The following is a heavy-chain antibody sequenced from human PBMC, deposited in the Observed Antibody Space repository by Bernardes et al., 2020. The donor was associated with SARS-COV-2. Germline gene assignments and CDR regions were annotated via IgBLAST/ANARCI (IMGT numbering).Heavy chain of an antibody. CDR3: SKGDCDTGSWYGYYYALDV. J-gene: IGHJ6*02. V-gene: IGHV3-23*01. CDR1: GFTFSRYT. D-gene: IGHD6-13*01. Sequence: GGSLRLSCAASGFTFSRYTMTWVRQAPGKGLEWVSQITGGGGRTYYADSVKGRFTISRDNSKNTLYLTMNSLRAEDTAVYYCSKGDCDTGSWYGYYYALDVWGQGTTVTVSS. CDR2: ITGGGGRT.